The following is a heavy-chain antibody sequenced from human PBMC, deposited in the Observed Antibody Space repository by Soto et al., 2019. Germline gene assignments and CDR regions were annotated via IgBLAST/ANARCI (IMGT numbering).Heavy chain of an antibody. CDR1: GFTFSSYA. J-gene: IGHJ4*02. V-gene: IGHV3-23*01. CDR3: ANGHEDFWSGYYTPSYYFDY. CDR2: ISGSGGST. Sequence: EVQLLESGGGLVQPGGSLRLSCAASGFTFSSYAMSWVRQAPGKGLEWVSAISGSGGSTYYADSVKGRFTISRDNSKNTLYLQMNSLRAEDTAVYYCANGHEDFWSGYYTPSYYFDYWGQGTLVTVSS. D-gene: IGHD3-3*01.